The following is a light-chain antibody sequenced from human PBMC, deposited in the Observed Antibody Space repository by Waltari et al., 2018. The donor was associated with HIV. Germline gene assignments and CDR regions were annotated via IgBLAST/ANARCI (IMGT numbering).Light chain of an antibody. Sequence: QSVLTQPPSASGTPGQRVTIPCPGSSANIGTRTVSWYRQLPGTAPKLPIYSNNQRPSGVPDRFSGSKSGTSAALAISGLQSEDEADYYCATWDDSLNGYVLGAGTRVTVL. CDR3: ATWDDSLNGYV. J-gene: IGLJ1*01. V-gene: IGLV1-44*01. CDR1: SANIGTRT. CDR2: SNN.